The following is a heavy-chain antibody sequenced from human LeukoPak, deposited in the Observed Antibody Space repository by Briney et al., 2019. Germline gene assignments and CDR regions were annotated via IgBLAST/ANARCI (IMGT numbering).Heavy chain of an antibody. Sequence: GGSLRLSCAASGFTFSDYYMSWIRQAPGKGLEWVSYISSSSSYTNYADSVKGRFTISRGNAKNSLYLQMNSLRAEDTAVYYCARVGRRVAVAGNAFDIWGQGTMVTVSS. J-gene: IGHJ3*02. D-gene: IGHD6-19*01. V-gene: IGHV3-11*06. CDR1: GFTFSDYY. CDR2: ISSSSSYT. CDR3: ARVGRRVAVAGNAFDI.